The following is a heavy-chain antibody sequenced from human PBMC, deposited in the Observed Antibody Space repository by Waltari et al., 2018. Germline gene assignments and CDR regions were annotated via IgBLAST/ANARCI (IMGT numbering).Heavy chain of an antibody. J-gene: IGHJ4*02. D-gene: IGHD1-26*01. CDR3: ARSVNAIVGATFGY. Sequence: SSYAMHWVRQAPGKGLEWVAVISYDGSNKYYADSVKGRFTISRDNSKNTLYLQMNSLRAEDTAVYYCARSVNAIVGATFGYWGQGTLVTVSS. V-gene: IGHV3-30-3*01. CDR1: SSYA. CDR2: ISYDGSNK.